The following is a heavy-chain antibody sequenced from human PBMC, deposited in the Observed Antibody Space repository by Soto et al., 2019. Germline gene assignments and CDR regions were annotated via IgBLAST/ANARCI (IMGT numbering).Heavy chain of an antibody. J-gene: IGHJ4*02. V-gene: IGHV3-30-3*01. Sequence: QVQLVESGGAVVQPGRSWRLSCTPSGFTFRTYTIPGARQVPGRGLRWVAVISYDGSNKFYTDSVKGRFTISRDNSKNTLNLQMNSLRVEDTALYYCARGSRSGGNYPFDYWGQGTLVTVSS. CDR1: GFTFRTYT. CDR2: ISYDGSNK. D-gene: IGHD2-15*01. CDR3: ARGSRSGGNYPFDY.